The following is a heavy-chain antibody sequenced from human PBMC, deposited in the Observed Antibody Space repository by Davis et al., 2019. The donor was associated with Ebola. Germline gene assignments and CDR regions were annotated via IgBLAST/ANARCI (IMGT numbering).Heavy chain of an antibody. CDR2: ISYDGSNK. CDR1: GFTFSSYW. V-gene: IGHV3-30*18. J-gene: IGHJ6*02. Sequence: PGGSLRLSCAASGFTFSSYWMSWVRQAPGKGLEWVAVISYDGSNKYYADSVKGRFTISRDNSKNTLYLQMNSLRAEDTAVYYCAKDAAEQLVLILYYYGMDVWGQGTTVTVSS. D-gene: IGHD6-6*01. CDR3: AKDAAEQLVLILYYYGMDV.